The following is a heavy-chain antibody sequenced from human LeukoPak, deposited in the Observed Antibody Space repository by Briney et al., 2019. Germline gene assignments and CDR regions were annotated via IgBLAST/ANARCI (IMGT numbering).Heavy chain of an antibody. CDR3: ARASRFCSGGSCSTIYGMDV. CDR1: GYTFTSYG. CDR2: ISAYNGNT. V-gene: IGHV1-18*01. Sequence: ASVKVSCKASGYTFTSYGISWVRQAPGQGLEWMGWISAYNGNTNYAQKLKGRVTMTTDTSTSTAYMELRSLRSDDTAVYYCARASRFCSGGSCSTIYGMDVWGQGTTVTDSS. D-gene: IGHD2-15*01. J-gene: IGHJ6*02.